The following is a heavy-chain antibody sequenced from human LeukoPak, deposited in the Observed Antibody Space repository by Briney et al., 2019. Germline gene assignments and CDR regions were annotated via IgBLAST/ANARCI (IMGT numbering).Heavy chain of an antibody. V-gene: IGHV4-39*01. CDR2: IYYSGST. CDR1: GGSISSSSYY. J-gene: IGHJ5*02. Sequence: PSETLSLTCTVSGGSISSSSYYWGWIRQPPGKGLEWIGRIYYSGSTYYNPSLKSRVTISVDTSKNQFSLKLSSVTAADTAVSDCARQKQGRAPIYWFDPWGQGALVTVSS. CDR3: ARQKQGRAPIYWFDP. D-gene: IGHD6-13*01.